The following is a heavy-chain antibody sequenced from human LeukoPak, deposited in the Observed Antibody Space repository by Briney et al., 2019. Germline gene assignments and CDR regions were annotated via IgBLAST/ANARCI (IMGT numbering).Heavy chain of an antibody. CDR2: IIPIFGIA. CDR3: ARGQKEYSSSSATQRFDP. CDR1: GGTFSSYA. Sequence: SVKASCKASGGTFSSYAISWVRQAPGQGLEWMGRIIPIFGIANYAQKFQGRVTITADKSTSTAYMELSSLRSEDTAVYYCARGQKEYSSSSATQRFDPWGQGTLVTVSS. J-gene: IGHJ5*02. V-gene: IGHV1-69*04. D-gene: IGHD6-6*01.